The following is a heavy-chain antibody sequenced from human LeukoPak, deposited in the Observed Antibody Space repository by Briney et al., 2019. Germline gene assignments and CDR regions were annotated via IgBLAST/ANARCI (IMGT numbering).Heavy chain of an antibody. Sequence: SETLSLTCTVSGGSINSSVWWSWVRQAPGTGLEWIGEISHSGDTNYNPSLKSRLTISTDKSKNRFSLKVTSVTAADTAVYFCTRRKIAPGGTMTTYYHYYYMDVWGKGTTVTVSS. CDR1: GGSINSSVW. D-gene: IGHD1/OR15-1a*01. CDR2: ISHSGDT. J-gene: IGHJ6*03. V-gene: IGHV4-4*02. CDR3: TRRKIAPGGTMTTYYHYYYMDV.